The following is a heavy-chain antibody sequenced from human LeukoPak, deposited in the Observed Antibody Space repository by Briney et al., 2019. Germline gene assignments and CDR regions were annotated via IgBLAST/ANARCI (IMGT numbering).Heavy chain of an antibody. D-gene: IGHD3-3*01. J-gene: IGHJ6*03. CDR3: ARGPTINFWSGYWGGLYYYYYMDV. CDR1: GYTFTSYD. Sequence: ASVKASCKASGYTFTSYDINWVRQATGQGLEWMGWMNPNSGNTGYAQKFQGRVTMTRNTSISTAYMELSSLRSEDTAVYYCARGPTINFWSGYWGGLYYYYYMDVWGKGTTVTVSS. V-gene: IGHV1-8*01. CDR2: MNPNSGNT.